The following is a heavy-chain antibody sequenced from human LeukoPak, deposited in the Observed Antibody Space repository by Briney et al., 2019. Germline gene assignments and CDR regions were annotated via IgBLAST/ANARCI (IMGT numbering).Heavy chain of an antibody. J-gene: IGHJ3*02. V-gene: IGHV3-74*01. CDR2: INSDGSSI. Sequence: GGSLRLSCAASGFTFRSYWMHWVRQVPGKGLVWVSRINSDGSSISYADSVKGRFTISRDNAKNSLYLQMNSLRAEDTAVYYCARTEDSGYNYVNDAFDIWGQGTMVTVSS. CDR3: ARTEDSGYNYVNDAFDI. D-gene: IGHD5-12*01. CDR1: GFTFRSYW.